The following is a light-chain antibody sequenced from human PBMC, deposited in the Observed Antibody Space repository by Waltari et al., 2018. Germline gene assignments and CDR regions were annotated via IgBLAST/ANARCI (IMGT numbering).Light chain of an antibody. CDR3: MLGTRPWT. Sequence: DVVMTQSPVSLSVTLGQPASISCRCSESLLIHDGKTYLNWFHQRPGQSPRRLIYQFSDRDSGVPDRFSGSGSGADFTLKISRVEAEDVGLYFCMLGTRPWTFGPGTKVEI. CDR1: ESLLIHDGKTY. J-gene: IGKJ1*01. V-gene: IGKV2-30*01. CDR2: QFS.